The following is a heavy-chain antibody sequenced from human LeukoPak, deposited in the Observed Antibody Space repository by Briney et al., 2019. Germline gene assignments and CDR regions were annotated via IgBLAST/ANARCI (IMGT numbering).Heavy chain of an antibody. V-gene: IGHV3-7*01. CDR2: IYPEGNEK. D-gene: IGHD2-2*01. CDR3: AKDGRYCSSTSCDAGHGWFDP. J-gene: IGHJ5*02. CDR1: GFTFSNFW. Sequence: PGGSLRLSCAVSGFTFSNFWMSWVRQAPGRGLEWVANIYPEGNEKNHIASVKGRFTISRDNAKNSLFLQMNGLRVEDTAVYYCAKDGRYCSSTSCDAGHGWFDPWGQGTLVTVSS.